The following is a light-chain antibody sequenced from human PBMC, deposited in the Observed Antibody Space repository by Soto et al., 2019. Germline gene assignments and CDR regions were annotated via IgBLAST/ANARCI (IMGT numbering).Light chain of an antibody. CDR3: AAWDDSLSVYV. Sequence: QSVLTQPPSASGTPGQRVTISCSGSSSNIGSNYVYWYQRLPGTAPKLLIYRNNQRPSGVPDRFSGSKSGTSASLAISGLRSEDEADYYCAAWDDSLSVYVFGTGTK. V-gene: IGLV1-47*01. CDR1: SSNIGSNY. CDR2: RNN. J-gene: IGLJ1*01.